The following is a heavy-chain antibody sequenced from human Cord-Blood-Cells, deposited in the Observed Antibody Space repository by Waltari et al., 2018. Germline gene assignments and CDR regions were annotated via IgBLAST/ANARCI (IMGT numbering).Heavy chain of an antibody. D-gene: IGHD3-22*01. CDR1: GGSISSSS. J-gene: IGHJ2*01. V-gene: IGHV4-59*08. CDR3: ARRGYYDSSGYYYWYFDL. Sequence: QVQLQESGPGLVKPSETLSLTCTVSGGSISSSSWSWIRQPPGKGLEWIWYLYYSGSTNYTPSLKSRVTISVDTSKNQFSLKLSSVTAADTAVYYCARRGYYDSSGYYYWYFDLWGRGTLVTVSS. CDR2: LYYSGST.